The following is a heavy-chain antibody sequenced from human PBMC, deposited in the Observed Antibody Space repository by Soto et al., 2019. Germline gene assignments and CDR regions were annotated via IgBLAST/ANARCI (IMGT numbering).Heavy chain of an antibody. CDR1: GYTFTGYY. Sequence: VSVKASSKASGYTFTGYYMHWVRHAPGQGLEWMGWINPNSGGTDYAQKFQGRVTMARDTSTTTASMELSSLTSDDTAVYYCARATGYSSSFFYGMDFWGQGTTVTVSS. CDR2: INPNSGGT. V-gene: IGHV1-2*02. D-gene: IGHD6-19*01. CDR3: ARATGYSSSFFYGMDF. J-gene: IGHJ6*02.